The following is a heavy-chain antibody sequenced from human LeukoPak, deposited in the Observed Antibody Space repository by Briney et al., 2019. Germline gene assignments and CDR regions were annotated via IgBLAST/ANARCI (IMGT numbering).Heavy chain of an antibody. CDR2: IRSEANTYAT. CDR3: TRLRGSGESYYYYGMDV. CDR1: GFTVSGSA. D-gene: IGHD2-15*01. Sequence: GGSLRLSCAASGFTVSGSAMHWVRQASGKGLEWVGRIRSEANTYATAYAASVKGRFTISRDDSKSTAYLQMNSLETEDSAVDYCTRLRGSGESYYYYGMDVWGQGTTVTVSS. J-gene: IGHJ6*02. V-gene: IGHV3-73*01.